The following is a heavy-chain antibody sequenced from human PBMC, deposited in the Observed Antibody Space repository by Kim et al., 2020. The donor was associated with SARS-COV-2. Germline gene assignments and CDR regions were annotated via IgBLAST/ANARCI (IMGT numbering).Heavy chain of an antibody. V-gene: IGHV3-21*01. Sequence: GGSLRLSCAASGFTFSSYSMNWVRQAPGKGLEWVSSISSSSSYIYYADSVKGRFTISRDNAKNSLYLQMKSLRAEDTAVYYCARYGSGNMYYFDYWGQGTLVTVSS. J-gene: IGHJ4*02. D-gene: IGHD3-10*01. CDR2: ISSSSSYI. CDR3: ARYGSGNMYYFDY. CDR1: GFTFSSYS.